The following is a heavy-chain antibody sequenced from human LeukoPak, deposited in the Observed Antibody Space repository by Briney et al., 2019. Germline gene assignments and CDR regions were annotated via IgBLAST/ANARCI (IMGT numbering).Heavy chain of an antibody. CDR1: GFTFSDYY. CDR2: ISSSGSTI. CDR3: AFRYCSSTSCNYKGFDY. J-gene: IGHJ4*02. Sequence: GGSLRLSCAASGFTFSDYYMSWIRQAPGKGLEWVSYISSSGSTIYYADSVKGRFTISRDNSKNTLYLQMNSLRAEDTAVYYCAFRYCSSTSCNYKGFDYWGQGTLVTVSS. V-gene: IGHV3-11*01. D-gene: IGHD2-2*01.